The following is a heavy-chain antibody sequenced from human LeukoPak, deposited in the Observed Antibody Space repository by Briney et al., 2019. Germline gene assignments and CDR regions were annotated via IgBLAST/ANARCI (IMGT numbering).Heavy chain of an antibody. CDR1: GGSISSSSYY. D-gene: IGHD5-24*01. CDR2: IYTSGST. J-gene: IGHJ4*02. CDR3: AREKRRDGYNYLDY. V-gene: IGHV4-61*02. Sequence: PSETLSLTCTVSGGSISSSSYYWSWIRQPAGKGLEWIGRIYTSGSTNYNTSLKSRVTISVDTSKNQFSLKLSSVTAADTAVYYCAREKRRDGYNYLDYWGQGTLVTVSS.